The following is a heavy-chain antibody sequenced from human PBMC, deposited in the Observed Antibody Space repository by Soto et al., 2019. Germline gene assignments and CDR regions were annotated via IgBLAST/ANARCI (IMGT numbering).Heavy chain of an antibody. J-gene: IGHJ4*02. Sequence: ASVKVSCKASGYNFNTYVIHWVRQAPGQGLEWMGWINVASGGTKISEKVQGRVRLTGDTSASTAYMELSSLKSEDTAVYYCARRLAGPVGYLDYWGQGALVTVSS. V-gene: IGHV1-3*01. CDR3: ARRLAGPVGYLDY. CDR2: INVASGGT. CDR1: GYNFNTYV. D-gene: IGHD3-16*02.